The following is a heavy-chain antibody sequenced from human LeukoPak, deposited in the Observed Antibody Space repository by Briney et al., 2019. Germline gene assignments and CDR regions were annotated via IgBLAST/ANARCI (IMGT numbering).Heavy chain of an antibody. J-gene: IGHJ4*02. CDR3: ASLHLLTYYYGSGSRYFDY. Sequence: PSETLSLTCTVSGGSISSSSYYWGWIRQPPGKGLEWIGSIYYSGSTYYNPSLKSRVTISVDTSKNQFSLKLSSVTAADTAVYYCASLHLLTYYYGSGSRYFDYWGQGTLVTVSS. CDR1: GGSISSSSYY. CDR2: IYYSGST. D-gene: IGHD3-10*01. V-gene: IGHV4-39*01.